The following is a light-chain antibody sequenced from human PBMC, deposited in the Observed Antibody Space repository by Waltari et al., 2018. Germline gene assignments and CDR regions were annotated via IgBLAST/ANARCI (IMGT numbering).Light chain of an antibody. Sequence: QLVLTQSPSASASLGASVKLTCTLSSGHSSNVIALLQQRPEKGPRYLMKVNRDGSHSKGDEIPDRFSGSSSGAERYLTISNLQSEDEADYFCQTGGHGTWVFGGGTTLTVL. J-gene: IGLJ3*02. CDR2: VNRDGSH. CDR3: QTGGHGTWV. CDR1: SGHSSNV. V-gene: IGLV4-69*01.